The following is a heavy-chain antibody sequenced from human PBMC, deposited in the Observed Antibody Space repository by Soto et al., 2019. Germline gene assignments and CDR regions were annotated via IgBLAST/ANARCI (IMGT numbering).Heavy chain of an antibody. D-gene: IGHD1-7*01. V-gene: IGHV3-48*02. Sequence: GGSLRLSCAASGFTFSKYNMNWVRQAPGKGLEWVSDISTTGSSIHYADSVKGRFTISRDNAKNSLYLPMNSLRDEDTAVYFCVRDWGDDWSYPYYYYAMDVWGQGTTVTVSS. CDR3: VRDWGDDWSYPYYYYAMDV. CDR1: GFTFSKYN. J-gene: IGHJ6*02. CDR2: ISTTGSSI.